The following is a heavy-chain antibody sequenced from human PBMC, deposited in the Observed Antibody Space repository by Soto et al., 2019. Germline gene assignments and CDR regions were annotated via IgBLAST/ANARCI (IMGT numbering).Heavy chain of an antibody. D-gene: IGHD6-13*01. CDR2: IYDSGNT. V-gene: IGHV4-61*01. CDR3: ARGGSSSWYGFYFFDN. J-gene: IGHJ4*02. CDR1: GGSVSTSSYY. Sequence: PSETLSLTCTVSGGSVSTSSYYWTWIRQSPGRGLEWIGYIYDSGNTNYKPSLRSRVTISLDTSKNQFSLKVTSVTAADTAVYYCARGGSSSWYGFYFFDNWGPGTLVTVSS.